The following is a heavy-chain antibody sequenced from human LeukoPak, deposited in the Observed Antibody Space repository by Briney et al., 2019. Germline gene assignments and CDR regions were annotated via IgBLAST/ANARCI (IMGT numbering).Heavy chain of an antibody. D-gene: IGHD2/OR15-2a*01. V-gene: IGHV3-21*05. CDR2: ISGNSRFR. CDR3: ARDLNTGMDV. CDR1: GFTFSSYG. J-gene: IGHJ6*02. Sequence: GGSLRLSCAASGFTFSSYGMHWIRQAPGKGLEWLSYISGNSRFREYADSVKGRFTISRDNAQNLLYLQMNNLRAEDTAVYYCARDLNTGMDVWGRGTTVTVSS.